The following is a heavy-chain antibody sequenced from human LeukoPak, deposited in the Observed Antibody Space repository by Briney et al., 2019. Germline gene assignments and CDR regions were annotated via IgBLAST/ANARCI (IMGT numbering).Heavy chain of an antibody. CDR1: GFTFSGYA. CDR3: AKFVGYRSIVGAAYFDY. D-gene: IGHD1-26*01. Sequence: GGSLRLSCAASGFTFSGYAMSWVRQAPGEGLEWVSGISGSDSTYYADSVKGRFTISRDNSKNTLYLQMNSLRAEDTAVYYCAKFVGYRSIVGAAYFDYWGQGTLVTVSS. J-gene: IGHJ4*02. V-gene: IGHV3-23*01. CDR2: ISGSDST.